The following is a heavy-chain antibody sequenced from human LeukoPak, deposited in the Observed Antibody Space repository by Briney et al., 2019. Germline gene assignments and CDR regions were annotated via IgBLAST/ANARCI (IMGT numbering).Heavy chain of an antibody. V-gene: IGHV3-21*01. J-gene: IGHJ3*02. CDR2: ISSSSSYI. Sequence: GRSLRLSCAAYGFTFSSYSMNWVRQAPGKGLEWVSSISSSSSYIYYAVSVKGRSTISRDNAKNSLYLQMNSLRAEDTAVYYCARGAIGYSGTGAFDIWGQGTMVTVSS. CDR3: ARGAIGYSGTGAFDI. D-gene: IGHD5-12*01. CDR1: GFTFSSYS.